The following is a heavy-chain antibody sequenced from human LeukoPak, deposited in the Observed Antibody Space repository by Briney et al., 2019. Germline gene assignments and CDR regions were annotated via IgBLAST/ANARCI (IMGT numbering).Heavy chain of an antibody. D-gene: IGHD4-17*01. CDR3: ARGYGDYYYYYYYYMDV. J-gene: IGHJ6*03. CDR2: IYYSGST. V-gene: IGHV4-59*01. Sequence: PSETLSLTCTVSGGSISSYYWSWIRQPPGKGLEWIGYIYYSGSTNYNPSLKSRVTISVDTSKNQFSLKLSSVTAADTAVYYCARGYGDYYYYYYYYMDVWGKGTTVTVSS. CDR1: GGSISSYY.